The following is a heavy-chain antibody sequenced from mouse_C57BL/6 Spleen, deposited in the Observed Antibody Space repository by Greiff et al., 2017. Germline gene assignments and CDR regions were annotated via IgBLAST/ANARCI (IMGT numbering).Heavy chain of an antibody. CDR2: IHPNSGST. D-gene: IGHD2-4*01. J-gene: IGHJ1*03. V-gene: IGHV1-64*01. Sequence: QVQLQQPGAELVKPGASVKLSCKASGYTFTSYWMHWVKQRPGQGLEWIGMIHPNSGSTNYNEKFKSKATLTVDKSSSTAYMQLSSLTSEDSAVYYCARERDDYDEGYFDVWGTGTTVTVSS. CDR3: ARERDDYDEGYFDV. CDR1: GYTFTSYW.